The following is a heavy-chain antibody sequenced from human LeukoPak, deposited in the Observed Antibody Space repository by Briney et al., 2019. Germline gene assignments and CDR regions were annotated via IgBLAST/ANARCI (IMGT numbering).Heavy chain of an antibody. V-gene: IGHV4-61*01. J-gene: IGHJ4*02. CDR1: GYSISSGYY. Sequence: PSETLSLTCAVSGYSISSGYYWGWIRQPPGKGLEWIGYIYYSGSTNYNPSLKSRVTISVDTSKNQFSLKLSSVTAADTAVYYCASQMATNDYWGQGTLVTVSS. CDR2: IYYSGST. D-gene: IGHD5-24*01. CDR3: ASQMATNDY.